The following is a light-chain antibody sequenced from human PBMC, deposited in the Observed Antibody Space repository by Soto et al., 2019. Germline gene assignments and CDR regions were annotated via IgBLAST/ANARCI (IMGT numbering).Light chain of an antibody. Sequence: DIQMTQSPSTLSASVGDRVTITCRASQSISSWLAWYQQKPGKAPKLLIYKASSLESGVPSRFSGSVSGTGFTLTISSLQPDDFATYYCQQYNSYPTFGGGTKVEIK. CDR1: QSISSW. CDR2: KAS. CDR3: QQYNSYPT. J-gene: IGKJ4*01. V-gene: IGKV1-5*03.